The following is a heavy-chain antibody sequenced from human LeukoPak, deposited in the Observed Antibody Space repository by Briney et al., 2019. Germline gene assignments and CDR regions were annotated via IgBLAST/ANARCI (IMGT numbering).Heavy chain of an antibody. CDR1: GFTFSSYS. CDR2: ISSSSSYI. Sequence: PGGSLRLSCAASGFTFSSYSMNWVRQAPGKGPEWVSSISSSSSYIYYADSVKGRFTISRDNAENSLYLQMNSLRAEDTAVYYCARDLKVVPAASLFDYWGQGTLVTVSS. CDR3: ARDLKVVPAASLFDY. V-gene: IGHV3-21*01. J-gene: IGHJ4*02. D-gene: IGHD2-2*01.